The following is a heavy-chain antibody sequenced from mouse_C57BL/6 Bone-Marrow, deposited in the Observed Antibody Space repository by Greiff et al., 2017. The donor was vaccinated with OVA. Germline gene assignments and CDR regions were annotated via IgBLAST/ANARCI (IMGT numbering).Heavy chain of an antibody. V-gene: IGHV1-81*01. J-gene: IGHJ1*03. Sequence: VQLQQSGAELARPGASVKLSCKASGYTFTSYGISWVKQRTGQGLEWIGEIYPRSGNTYYNEKFQGKATLTADKSSSTAYMELRSLTSEDSAVDFCARELLNWYFDVWGTGTTVTVSS. D-gene: IGHD2-12*01. CDR3: ARELLNWYFDV. CDR2: IYPRSGNT. CDR1: GYTFTSYG.